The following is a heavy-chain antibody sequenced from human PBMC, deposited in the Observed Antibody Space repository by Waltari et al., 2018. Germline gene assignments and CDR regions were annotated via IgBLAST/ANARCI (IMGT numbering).Heavy chain of an antibody. CDR3: ARGGEVVVVPAAPTFDY. V-gene: IGHV4-38-2*02. CDR2: IYHSGST. J-gene: IGHJ4*02. D-gene: IGHD2-2*01. CDR1: GYSISSGYY. Sequence: QVQLQESGPGLVKPSETLSLTCTVSGYSISSGYYWGWIRQPPGKGLEWIGSIYHSGSTYYNPSLKSRVTISVDTSKNQFSLKLSSVTAADTAVYYCARGGEVVVVPAAPTFDYWGQGTLVTVSS.